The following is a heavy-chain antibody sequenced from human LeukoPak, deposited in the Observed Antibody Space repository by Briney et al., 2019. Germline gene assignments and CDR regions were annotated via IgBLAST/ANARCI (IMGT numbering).Heavy chain of an antibody. D-gene: IGHD6-19*01. V-gene: IGHV4-39*01. CDR3: ARQSYSSGWYLGFSLGYYFDY. CDR1: GGSISSSSYY. J-gene: IGHJ4*02. Sequence: QPSETLSLTCTVSGGSISSSSYYWGCIRQPPGKGLEWIGSIYYSGSTYYNPSLKSRVTISVDTSKNQFSLKLSSVTAADTAVYYCARQSYSSGWYLGFSLGYYFDYWGQGTLVTVSS. CDR2: IYYSGST.